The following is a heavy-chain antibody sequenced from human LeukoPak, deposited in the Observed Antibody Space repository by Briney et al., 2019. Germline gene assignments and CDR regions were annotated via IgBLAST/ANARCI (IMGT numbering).Heavy chain of an antibody. CDR2: ITPIFGTA. D-gene: IGHD1-26*01. CDR1: GGTFSSYA. V-gene: IGHV1-69*06. CDR3: ARDLDRGNYSPAPN. Sequence: SVKVSCKASGGTFSSYAISWVRQAPGQGLEWMGRITPIFGTANYAQKSQGRVTITADKSTSTAYMELRSLRSEDTAVYYCARDLDRGNYSPAPNWGQGTLVTVSS. J-gene: IGHJ4*02.